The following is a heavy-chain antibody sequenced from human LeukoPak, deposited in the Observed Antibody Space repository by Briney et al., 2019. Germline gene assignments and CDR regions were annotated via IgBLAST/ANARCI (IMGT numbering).Heavy chain of an antibody. D-gene: IGHD1-26*01. CDR3: ARDHSSSGSYYDWFDP. CDR1: GFTFSSYW. Sequence: GGSLRLSCAASGFTFSSYWMSWVRQAPGKGLEWVANIKQDGSEKYYVDSVKGRFTISRDNAKNSLYLQMNSLRAEDTAVYYCARDHSSSGSYYDWFDPWGQGTLVTVSS. CDR2: IKQDGSEK. J-gene: IGHJ5*02. V-gene: IGHV3-7*01.